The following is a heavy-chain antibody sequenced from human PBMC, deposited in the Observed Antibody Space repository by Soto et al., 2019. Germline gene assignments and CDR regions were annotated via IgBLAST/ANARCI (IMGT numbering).Heavy chain of an antibody. CDR3: ARVAAARRTNWFGP. V-gene: IGHV4-31*03. CDR2: IYYSGST. J-gene: IGHJ5*02. D-gene: IGHD6-6*01. Sequence: SETLSLTCTVSGGSISSGGYYWSWIRQHPGKGLEWIGYIYYSGSTYYNPSLKSRVTISVDTSKNQFSLKLSSVTAADTAVYYCARVAAARRTNWFGPWGQGTLVTVSS. CDR1: GGSISSGGYY.